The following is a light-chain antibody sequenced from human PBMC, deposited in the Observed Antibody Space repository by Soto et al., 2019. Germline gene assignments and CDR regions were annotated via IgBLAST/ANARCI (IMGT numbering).Light chain of an antibody. CDR2: DAS. J-gene: IGKJ4*01. Sequence: EVVLTQSPATLSLSPGERATLSCRASQNVRNYLAWYQQKSGQAPRLLIYDASNRATDTPARFSGSGSGTDFTLTITSLEPEDFAVYYCQQRGTWPPLTFGGGTRVEIK. CDR1: QNVRNY. V-gene: IGKV3-11*01. CDR3: QQRGTWPPLT.